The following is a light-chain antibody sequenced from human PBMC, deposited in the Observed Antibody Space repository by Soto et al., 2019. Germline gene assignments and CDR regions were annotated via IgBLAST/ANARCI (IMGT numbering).Light chain of an antibody. CDR1: RGVLYSSNNKNY. CDR3: QQYYNNPWT. J-gene: IGKJ1*01. V-gene: IGKV4-1*01. CDR2: WAS. Sequence: DIVMTQSPDSLAVSLGERATINCKSSRGVLYSSNNKNYLAWYQQKPGQPPKLLIYWASTRESGVPDRFSGSGSGTDFTLTISSLQAEDVAVYFCQQYYNNPWTFGQGTKMEIK.